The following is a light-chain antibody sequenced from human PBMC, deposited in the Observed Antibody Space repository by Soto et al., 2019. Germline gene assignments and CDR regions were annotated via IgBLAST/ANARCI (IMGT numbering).Light chain of an antibody. CDR1: QSVSSF. CDR3: KQYGSSPNT. J-gene: IGKJ1*01. CDR2: GAS. Sequence: ESVLTQSPGTLSLSPGERATLSCRASQSVSSFLAWYQKKPGQAPRLLIYGASSRATGIPDRFSGSGSGTDFTLTISRLEPEDFAVYYCKQYGSSPNTFGQGTKVDIK. V-gene: IGKV3-20*01.